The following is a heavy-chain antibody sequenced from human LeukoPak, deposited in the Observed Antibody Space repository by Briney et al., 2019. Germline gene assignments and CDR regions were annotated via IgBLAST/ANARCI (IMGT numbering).Heavy chain of an antibody. CDR2: ISTDNGNT. D-gene: IGHD5-18*01. CDR3: ARAYSYGYGPLDY. V-gene: IGHV1-18*04. Sequence: ASVTVSCKSSAYSFTSYGINWVRQAPGQGLEWMGWISTDNGNTDYAQNLQGRVTMTTDTSTSTAYMEVRSLRSDDTAVYYCARAYSYGYGPLDYWGQGTLVTVSS. CDR1: AYSFTSYG. J-gene: IGHJ4*02.